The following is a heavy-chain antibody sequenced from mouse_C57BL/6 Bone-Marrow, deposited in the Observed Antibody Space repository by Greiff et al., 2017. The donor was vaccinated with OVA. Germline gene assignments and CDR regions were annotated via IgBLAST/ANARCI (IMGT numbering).Heavy chain of an antibody. V-gene: IGHV1-11*01. CDR3: GTTTENGYFDY. D-gene: IGHD1-1*01. J-gene: IGHJ2*01. CDR1: GYTFTDHI. CDR2: IYPVSGET. Sequence: SGAELASPGASVTLSCKASGYTFTDHIMNWVKKRPGQGLEWIGRIYPVSGETNYNPKFMGKATFSVDRSSSTVYMVLNSLTSEDPAVYYCGTTTENGYFDYWGQGTTLTVSS.